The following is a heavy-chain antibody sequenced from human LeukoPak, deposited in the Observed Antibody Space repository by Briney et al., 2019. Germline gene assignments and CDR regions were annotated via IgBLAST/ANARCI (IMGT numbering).Heavy chain of an antibody. CDR3: ARALGSITGTLAWFDP. CDR1: GYSISSGYY. V-gene: IGHV4-38-2*02. J-gene: IGHJ5*02. CDR2: IYYSGST. D-gene: IGHD1-7*01. Sequence: SETLSLTCTVSGYSISSGYYWGWIRQPPGKGLEWIGYIYYSGSTYYNPSLKSRVTISVDTSKNQFSLKLSSVTAADTAVYYCARALGSITGTLAWFDPWGQGTLVTVSS.